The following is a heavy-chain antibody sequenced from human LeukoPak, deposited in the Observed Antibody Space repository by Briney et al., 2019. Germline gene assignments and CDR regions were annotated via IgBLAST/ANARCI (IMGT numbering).Heavy chain of an antibody. CDR3: VRDQFLDY. CDR2: ISRGGSSK. Sequence: PGGSLTLSCAASGFRFSDYYMSWIRQAPGKGLEWVSSISRGGSSKYSADAVKGRFTISRDNAKNSLDLQMDSLRPEDTAIYYCVRDQFLDYWGQGTLVTVSS. CDR1: GFRFSDYY. V-gene: IGHV3-11*01. J-gene: IGHJ4*02.